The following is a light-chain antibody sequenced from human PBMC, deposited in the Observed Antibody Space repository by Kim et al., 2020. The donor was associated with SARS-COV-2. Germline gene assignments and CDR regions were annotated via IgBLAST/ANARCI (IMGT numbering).Light chain of an antibody. J-gene: IGKJ4*01. V-gene: IGKV1-13*02. CDR3: QQFNSFPLT. CDR1: QSITNS. Sequence: AIQLAQSPFSLSASVGDRVTITCRASQSITNSLAWYQQKPGRPPKLLIFDAINLESGVPPRFSGSGSGTDFTLTISSLQPEDVATYYCQQFNSFPLTFGGRTKVDIK. CDR2: DAI.